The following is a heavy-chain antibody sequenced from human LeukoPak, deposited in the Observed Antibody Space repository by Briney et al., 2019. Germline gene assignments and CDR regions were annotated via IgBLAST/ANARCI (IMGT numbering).Heavy chain of an antibody. CDR1: GFTFSTYN. D-gene: IGHD1-20*01. V-gene: IGHV3-33*01. CDR3: ARDPATVTGTTEGPDY. Sequence: GGSLRLSCAASGFTFSTYNMHWVRQAPGKGLEWVALIWSGGSYKYYADSVMGRFTISRDNSKNTLYLQMNSLRAEDTAVYYCARDPATVTGTTEGPDYWGQGTLVTVSS. CDR2: IWSGGSYK. J-gene: IGHJ4*02.